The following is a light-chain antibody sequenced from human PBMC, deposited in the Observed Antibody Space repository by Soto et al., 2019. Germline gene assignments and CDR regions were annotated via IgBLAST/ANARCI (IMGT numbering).Light chain of an antibody. CDR1: QSISSY. CDR3: QQSYSTLT. V-gene: IGKV1-39*01. Sequence: DIQMTQSASSLSASLGDSVTITCRASQSISSYLNWYQQKPGKAPKLLIYAASSLQSGVPSRFSGSGSGTDFTLTISSLQPEDFATYYCQQSYSTLTFGGGTKVDIK. J-gene: IGKJ4*01. CDR2: AAS.